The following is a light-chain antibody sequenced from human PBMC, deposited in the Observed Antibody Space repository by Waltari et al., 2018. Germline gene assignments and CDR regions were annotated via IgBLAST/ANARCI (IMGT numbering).Light chain of an antibody. J-gene: IGKJ4*01. Sequence: DIVMTQSPDLLAVSLGERATINCKPSRGVLYSTNNKNYLSWYQQKPGQPPKLLIYWASTRESGVPDRFSGSGSGTDFTLTISSLQAEDVALYYCQQFYGSPFTFGGGTKVEIK. V-gene: IGKV4-1*01. CDR2: WAS. CDR1: RGVLYSTNNKNY. CDR3: QQFYGSPFT.